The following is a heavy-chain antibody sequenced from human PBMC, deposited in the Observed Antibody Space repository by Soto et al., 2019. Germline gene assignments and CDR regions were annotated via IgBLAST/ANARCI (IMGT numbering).Heavy chain of an antibody. CDR3: ARGQATMIVGVGAY. Sequence: QVQLVQSGAEVKKPGASVKVSCKASGYTFTSYGISWVGQAPGQGLEWMGWISAYNGNTNYAQKQQGRVTMITDTSTSTAYMELRSLTSDNTSVYSCARGQATMIVGVGAYWGQGTLVNVSS. CDR2: ISAYNGNT. CDR1: GYTFTSYG. J-gene: IGHJ4*02. D-gene: IGHD3-22*01. V-gene: IGHV1-18*01.